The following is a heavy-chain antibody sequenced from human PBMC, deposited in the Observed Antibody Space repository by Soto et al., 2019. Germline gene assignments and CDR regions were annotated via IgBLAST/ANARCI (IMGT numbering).Heavy chain of an antibody. CDR1: GGTFSNYV. CDR2: IIPLFGTT. V-gene: IGHV1-69*01. J-gene: IGHJ6*01. Sequence: QVQLVQSGTEVKKPGSSAKVSCKASGGTFSNYVISWVRQAPGQGLEWRGGIIPLFGTTDYAKKFQGRIAITADESTTTVYMDLSSLRFDDTAVYFCKIDVGSGELSVVWCQGTTVIVSS. CDR3: KIDVGSGELSVV. D-gene: IGHD3-10*01.